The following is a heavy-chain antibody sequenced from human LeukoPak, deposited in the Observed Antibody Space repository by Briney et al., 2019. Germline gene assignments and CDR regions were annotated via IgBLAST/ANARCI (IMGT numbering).Heavy chain of an antibody. Sequence: SETLSLTCTVSGGSISSYYWSWIRQPAGKGLEWIGRIYTSGSINYNPSLKSRVTMSVDTSKNQFSLKLSSVTAADTAVYYCARDVSGYYDYIWGSYRFYFDYWGQGTLVTVSS. CDR2: IYTSGSI. V-gene: IGHV4-4*07. CDR1: GGSISSYY. CDR3: ARDVSGYYDYIWGSYRFYFDY. J-gene: IGHJ4*02. D-gene: IGHD3-16*02.